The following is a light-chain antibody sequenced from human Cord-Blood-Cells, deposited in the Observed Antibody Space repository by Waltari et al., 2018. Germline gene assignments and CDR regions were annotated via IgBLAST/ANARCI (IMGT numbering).Light chain of an antibody. CDR1: SSDVGSYNL. V-gene: IGLV2-23*01. J-gene: IGLJ1*01. CDR2: EGS. CDR3: CSYAGSSTFYV. Sequence: QSALTQPASVSGSPGQSITISCTGTSSDVGSYNLVSWYQQHPGKAPKLMIYEGSKRPSGVSNLFSGSKSGNTASLTISGLQAEDGADYYCCSYAGSSTFYVFGAGTKVTVL.